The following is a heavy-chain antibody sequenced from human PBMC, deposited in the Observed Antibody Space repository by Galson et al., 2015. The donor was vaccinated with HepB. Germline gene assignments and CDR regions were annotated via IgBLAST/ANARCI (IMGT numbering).Heavy chain of an antibody. D-gene: IGHD3/OR15-3a*01. CDR2: IKSNTDGGTT. V-gene: IGHV3-15*01. Sequence: SLRLSCAASGFTFSYAWMGWVRQAPGKGLEWVGRIKSNTDGGTTDYAAPVKGRFTISRDDSEITVYLQMNGLKTEDTAVYYCTRDWTVRGQGTLVTVSS. J-gene: IGHJ4*02. CDR3: TRDWTV. CDR1: GFTFSYAW.